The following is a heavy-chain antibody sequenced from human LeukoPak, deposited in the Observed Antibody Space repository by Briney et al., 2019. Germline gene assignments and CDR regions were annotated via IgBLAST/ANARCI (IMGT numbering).Heavy chain of an antibody. CDR3: ARVGSKSDSSSWELVY. V-gene: IGHV1-3*01. CDR1: GYTFTSYY. CDR2: INAGNGNT. D-gene: IGHD6-13*01. Sequence: EASVKVSFKASGYTFTSYYMHWVRQAPGQRLEWMGWINAGNGNTKYSQKFQGRVTITRDTSASTAYMELSSLRSEDTAVYYCARVGSKSDSSSWELVYWGQGTLVTVSS. J-gene: IGHJ4*02.